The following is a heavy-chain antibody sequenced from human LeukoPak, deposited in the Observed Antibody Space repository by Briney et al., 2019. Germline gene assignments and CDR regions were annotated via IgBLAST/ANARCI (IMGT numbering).Heavy chain of an antibody. CDR3: ARSAAAGTWFDY. V-gene: IGHV1-2*02. Sequence: ASVKVSCKASGYTFTGYYIHWVRQAPGQGLEWMGWINPNSGGTNYAQKSQGRVTMTRDTSIRTAYMELSRLRSDDTAVYYCARSAAAGTWFDYWGQGTLVTVSS. D-gene: IGHD6-13*01. CDR2: INPNSGGT. J-gene: IGHJ4*02. CDR1: GYTFTGYY.